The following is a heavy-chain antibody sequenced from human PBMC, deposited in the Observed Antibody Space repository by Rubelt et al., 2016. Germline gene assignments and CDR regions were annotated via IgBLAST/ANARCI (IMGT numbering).Heavy chain of an antibody. V-gene: IGHV4-39*01. J-gene: IGHJ4*02. Sequence: LQLQEAGPGLVKPSETLSLTCTVSGGSLSSSSYYWGWIRPPPGKGLGWVGSIYYCGGTYYNPSLKRRVTISVDTSKNQFSLKLGSVTAADTAVYYCARRGAIFGVVIYFDYWGQGTLVTVSS. CDR1: GGSLSSSSYY. CDR3: ARRGAIFGVVIYFDY. D-gene: IGHD3-3*01. CDR2: IYYCGGT.